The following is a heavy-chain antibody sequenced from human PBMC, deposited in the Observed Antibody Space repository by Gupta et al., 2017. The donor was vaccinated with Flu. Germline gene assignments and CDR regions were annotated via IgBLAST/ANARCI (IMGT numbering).Heavy chain of an antibody. V-gene: IGHV3-7*01. CDR3: ARDRCTSTSCFFDY. CDR1: SIYW. J-gene: IGHJ4*02. Sequence: SIYWMSWVRQAPGKGLEWVANIKQDGSEKYYVDSVKGRFTISRDNSKNSLYLQMNSLRAEDTAVYYCARDRCTSTSCFFDYWGQGTLVTVSS. CDR2: IKQDGSEK. D-gene: IGHD2-2*01.